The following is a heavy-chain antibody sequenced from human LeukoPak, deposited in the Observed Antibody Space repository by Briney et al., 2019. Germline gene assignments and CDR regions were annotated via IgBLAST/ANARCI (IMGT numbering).Heavy chain of an antibody. CDR3: ARDRSITMAGTNDY. J-gene: IGHJ4*02. V-gene: IGHV3-66*01. Sequence: GGSLRLSCAASGFTVSSNHMSWVRQAPGKGLDWVSIIYSGGSTYYADSVKGRFTISRDNSQNTLYLQMNSLSAEDTAMYYCARDRSITMAGTNDYWGQGTLVTISS. CDR1: GFTVSSNH. CDR2: IYSGGST. D-gene: IGHD6-19*01.